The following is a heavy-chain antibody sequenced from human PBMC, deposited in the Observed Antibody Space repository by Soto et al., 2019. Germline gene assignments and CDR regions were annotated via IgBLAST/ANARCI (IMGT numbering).Heavy chain of an antibody. CDR2: IYYSGST. CDR1: GGSISSYY. V-gene: IGHV4-59*01. J-gene: IGHJ5*02. CDR3: ARVVAVAGLNWFDP. Sequence: KPSETLSLTCTVSGGSISSYYWSWIRQPPGKGLEWIGYIYYSGSTNYNPSLKSRVTISVDTSKNQFSLKLSSVTAADTAVYYCARVVAVAGLNWFDPWGQGTLVTVS. D-gene: IGHD6-19*01.